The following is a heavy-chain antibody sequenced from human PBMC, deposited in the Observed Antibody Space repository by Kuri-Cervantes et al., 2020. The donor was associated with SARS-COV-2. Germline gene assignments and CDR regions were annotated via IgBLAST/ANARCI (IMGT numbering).Heavy chain of an antibody. V-gene: IGHV3-7*01. J-gene: IGHJ3*02. CDR3: ARDIGRSVRYFDAFDI. CDR2: IKQDGSEK. CDR1: GFTFSSYW. D-gene: IGHD3-9*01. Sequence: GESLKISCAASGFTFSSYWMSWVRQAPGKGLEWVANIKQDGSEKYYVDSVKGRFTISRDNAKNSLYLQMNSLRAEDTAVYYCARDIGRSVRYFDAFDIWGQGTMVTVSS.